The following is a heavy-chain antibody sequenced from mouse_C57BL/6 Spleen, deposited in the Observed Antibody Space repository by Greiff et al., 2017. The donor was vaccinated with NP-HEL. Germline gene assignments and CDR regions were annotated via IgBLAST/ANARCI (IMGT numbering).Heavy chain of an antibody. CDR3: ARNWDYDYFWFAY. V-gene: IGHV2-2*01. Sequence: QVQLKESGPGLVQPSQSLSITCTVSGFSLTSYGVHWVRQSPGKGLEWLGVIWSGGSTDYNAAFISRLSISKDNSKSQVFFKMNSLQADDTAIYYCARNWDYDYFWFAYWGQGTLVTVSA. J-gene: IGHJ3*01. CDR1: GFSLTSYG. D-gene: IGHD2-4*01. CDR2: IWSGGST.